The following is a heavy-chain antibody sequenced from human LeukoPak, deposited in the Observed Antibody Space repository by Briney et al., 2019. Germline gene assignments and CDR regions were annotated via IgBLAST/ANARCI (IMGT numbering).Heavy chain of an antibody. J-gene: IGHJ5*02. CDR1: GGSISSGGYY. CDR2: IYYSGTT. Sequence: SQTPSLTCTVSGGSISSGGYYWSWIRQPPGKGLEWIGSIYYSGTTYYNPSLRVTISLDTSKNQFSLNLSSVTAADTAVYYCARGSRLVTGFDPWGQGALVTVSS. D-gene: IGHD2-21*02. CDR3: ARGSRLVTGFDP. V-gene: IGHV4-30-2*03.